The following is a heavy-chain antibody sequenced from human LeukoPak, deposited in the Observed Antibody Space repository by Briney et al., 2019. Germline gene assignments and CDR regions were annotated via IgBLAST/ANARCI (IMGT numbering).Heavy chain of an antibody. CDR3: AKEGQQWLVPDY. D-gene: IGHD6-19*01. J-gene: IGHJ4*02. CDR2: ISGSGGST. V-gene: IGHV3-23*01. CDR1: GFTFGSYA. Sequence: GGSLRLSCAASGFTFGSYAMSWVRQAPGKGLEWVSSISGSGGSTYYADSVKGRFTISRDNSKNTLHLQMISLRGEDTAVYYCAKEGQQWLVPDYWGRGTLVTVSS.